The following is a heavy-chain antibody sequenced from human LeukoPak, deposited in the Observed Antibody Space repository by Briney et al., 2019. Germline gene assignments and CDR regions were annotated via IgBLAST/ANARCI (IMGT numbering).Heavy chain of an antibody. CDR1: GGTFSSYT. V-gene: IGHV1-69*02. CDR2: IIPILGIA. CDR3: ASSPYYDFWSGDNWFDP. Sequence: ASVKVSCKASGGTFSSYTISWVRQAPGQGLEWMGRIIPILGIANYAQKFQGRVTITADKSTSTAYMELSSLRSEDTAVYYCASSPYYDFWSGDNWFDPWGQGTLVTVSS. J-gene: IGHJ5*02. D-gene: IGHD3-3*01.